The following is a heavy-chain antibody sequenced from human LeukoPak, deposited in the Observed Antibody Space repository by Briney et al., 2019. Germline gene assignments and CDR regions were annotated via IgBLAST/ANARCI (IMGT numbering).Heavy chain of an antibody. Sequence: PGGSLGLSCAASGFXFSSYGIHWVRQAPGKGLKWAALISYDGTNKYYADSVKGRFTISRDDSENTLYLQMNSLRAEDTAVYYCAVGGGGYFADWYFDLWGRGALVTVSS. D-gene: IGHD5-12*01. J-gene: IGHJ2*01. V-gene: IGHV3-30*03. CDR3: AVGGGGYFADWYFDL. CDR1: GFXFSSYG. CDR2: ISYDGTNK.